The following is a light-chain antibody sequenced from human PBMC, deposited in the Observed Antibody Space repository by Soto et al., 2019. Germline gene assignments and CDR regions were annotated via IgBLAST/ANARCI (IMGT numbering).Light chain of an antibody. V-gene: IGKV3-20*01. CDR3: QQYGASPQT. J-gene: IGKJ1*01. CDR2: GAS. Sequence: EIVLTQSPCTLALSPGEGATLSCRASQSVSKYLAWYQQKLGQAPRLLIYGASSRATGIPDSFSGSGSGTDFTLTIIRLEPEDFAVYYCQQYGASPQTFGQGTKVDIK. CDR1: QSVSKY.